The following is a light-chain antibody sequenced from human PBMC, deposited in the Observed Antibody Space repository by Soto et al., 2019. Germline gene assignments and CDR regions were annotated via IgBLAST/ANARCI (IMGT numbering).Light chain of an antibody. V-gene: IGKV1-5*01. J-gene: IGKJ1*01. CDR1: QSISSW. CDR3: QHYNSYSEA. Sequence: DIQMTQSPSTLSASIGDRVTITCRASQSISSWLAWYQQKPGKAPKLLIYDASSFESGVPSRFSGSGSGTEFTLTIRSLQPDDFATYYCQHYNSYSEAFGQGTKVEIK. CDR2: DAS.